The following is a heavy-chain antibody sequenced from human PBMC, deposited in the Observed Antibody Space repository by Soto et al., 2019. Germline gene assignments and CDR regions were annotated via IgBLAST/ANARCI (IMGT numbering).Heavy chain of an antibody. D-gene: IGHD4-17*01. CDR1: GFTFSSYW. CDR2: INSDGSDT. J-gene: IGHJ4*02. CDR3: VRVAYGDGGG. Sequence: EVQLVESGGGLVQPGGSLRLSCAASGFTFSSYWMHWVRQAPGKGLVWVSRINSDGSDTSYADSVKGRFTISRDNAKNTLDLQMSSLRAEDTAVYYCVRVAYGDGGGWGQGTLVTVSS. V-gene: IGHV3-74*01.